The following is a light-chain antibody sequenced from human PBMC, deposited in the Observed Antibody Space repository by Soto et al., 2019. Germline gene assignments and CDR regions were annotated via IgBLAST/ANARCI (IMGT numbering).Light chain of an antibody. CDR1: SSDVGGYNY. V-gene: IGLV2-14*01. Sequence: QSALTQPASVSGSPGQSITISCTGTSSDVGGYNYVSWYQQHPGKAPQLMIYEVSNRPSGVSNRFSGSKSGTTASLTISGLQAEDEADYYCSSYTSSSTQVFGTGTKLTVL. CDR3: SSYTSSSTQV. J-gene: IGLJ1*01. CDR2: EVS.